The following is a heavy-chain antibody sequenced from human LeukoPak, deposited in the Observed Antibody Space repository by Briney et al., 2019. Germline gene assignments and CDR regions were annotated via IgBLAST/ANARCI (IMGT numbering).Heavy chain of an antibody. CDR2: INPSGGST. CDR1: GYTFTSYY. CDR3: ARDRIAARRRGLKYNWFDP. Sequence: GASVKVSCKASGYTFTSYYMHWVRQAPGQGLEWMGIINPSGGSTSYAQKFQGRVTMTRDTSTSTVYMELSSLRSEDTAVYYCARDRIAARRRGLKYNWFDPWGQGTLVTVSS. J-gene: IGHJ5*02. V-gene: IGHV1-46*01. D-gene: IGHD6-6*01.